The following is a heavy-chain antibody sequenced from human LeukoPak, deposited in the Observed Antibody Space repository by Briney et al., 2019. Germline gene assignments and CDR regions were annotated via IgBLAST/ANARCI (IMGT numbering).Heavy chain of an antibody. Sequence: ASVKVLCRSSGYTFTNYDINWVRQATGQGLEWMGWMNPNSGSTDYAQKFQGRVTMTRDTSISTAYMELSSLRSEDTALYYCARGVATNYWGQGTLVTVSS. D-gene: IGHD1-1*01. CDR3: ARGVATNY. CDR1: GYTFTNYD. V-gene: IGHV1-8*01. CDR2: MNPNSGST. J-gene: IGHJ4*02.